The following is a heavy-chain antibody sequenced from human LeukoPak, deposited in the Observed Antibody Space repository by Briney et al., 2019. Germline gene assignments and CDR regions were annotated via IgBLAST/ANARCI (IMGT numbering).Heavy chain of an antibody. CDR1: AFTFTSYW. V-gene: IGHV3-74*01. CDR2: INSDGSST. J-gene: IGHJ3*02. D-gene: IGHD1-26*01. Sequence: GGSLRLSCAASAFTFTSYWMHWVRQAPGKGLVWVSRINSDGSSTNYADSVKGRFTISRDNAKNTLYLQMNSLRAEDTAVYYCARAAVDSGRALDIWGQGTMVTVSS. CDR3: ARAAVDSGRALDI.